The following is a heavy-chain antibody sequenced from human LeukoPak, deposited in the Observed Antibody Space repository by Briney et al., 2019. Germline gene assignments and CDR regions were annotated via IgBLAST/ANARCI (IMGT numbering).Heavy chain of an antibody. Sequence: SQTLSLTCAISGDSVSSNSAAWNWIRQSPSRGLEWLGRTYYRSKWYNDYAVSVKSRITINPDTSKNQFSLQLNSVTPEDTAVYYCAQSMVRGVITRGYYYYCMDVWGKGTTVTVSS. D-gene: IGHD3-10*01. CDR1: GDSVSSNSAA. CDR3: AQSMVRGVITRGYYYYCMDV. J-gene: IGHJ6*03. CDR2: TYYRSKWYN. V-gene: IGHV6-1*01.